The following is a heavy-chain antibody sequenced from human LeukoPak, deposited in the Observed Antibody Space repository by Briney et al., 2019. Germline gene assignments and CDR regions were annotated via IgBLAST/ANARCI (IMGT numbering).Heavy chain of an antibody. Sequence: TGGSLRLSCVASGLTFSPYSMNWVRQAPGKGLEWVSYISSSGSTIDYADSVKGRFTISRDNAKNSLYLQMNSLRAEDTAVYYCAREEGLDYWGQGTLVTVSS. D-gene: IGHD5-12*01. V-gene: IGHV3-48*04. CDR2: ISSSGSTI. J-gene: IGHJ4*02. CDR3: AREEGLDY. CDR1: GLTFSPYS.